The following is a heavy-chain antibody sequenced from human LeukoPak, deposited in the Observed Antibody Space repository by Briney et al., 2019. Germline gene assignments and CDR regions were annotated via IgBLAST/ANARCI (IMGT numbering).Heavy chain of an antibody. V-gene: IGHV3-7*01. J-gene: IGHJ4*02. Sequence: GGPLRLSCAASGFTFNTYYMTWVRQAPGKGLEWVAGIKQDGSENYYMDSVKGRFTISRDNSRNSLYLKMNSLRAEGTAVYFCARERYCTSATCYVGVPFDSWGQGTLVTVSS. CDR3: ARERYCTSATCYVGVPFDS. CDR1: GFTFNTYY. CDR2: IKQDGSEN. D-gene: IGHD2-2*01.